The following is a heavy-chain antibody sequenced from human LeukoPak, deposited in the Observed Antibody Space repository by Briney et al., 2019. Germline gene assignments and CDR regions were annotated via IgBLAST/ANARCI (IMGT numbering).Heavy chain of an antibody. CDR3: AKAASSSWPSYYYGMDV. D-gene: IGHD6-13*01. Sequence: GGSLRLSCAASGFTFSSYGMHWVRQAPGKGLEWVAVIWYDGSNKYYADSVKGRFTISKDNSKNTVYLQMSSLRVDDTAVYYCAKAASSSWPSYYYGMDVWGQGTTVTVSS. J-gene: IGHJ6*02. CDR2: IWYDGSNK. CDR1: GFTFSSYG. V-gene: IGHV3-33*06.